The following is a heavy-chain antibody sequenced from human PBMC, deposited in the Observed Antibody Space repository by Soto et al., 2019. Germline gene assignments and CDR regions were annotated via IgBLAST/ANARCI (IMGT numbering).Heavy chain of an antibody. J-gene: IGHJ6*03. CDR1: GGSISSYY. V-gene: IGHV4-59*08. CDR2: IYYSGSA. D-gene: IGHD3-3*01. Sequence: SETLSLTCTVSGGSISSYYWSWIRQPPGKGLEWIGYIYYSGSANYNPSLKSRVTISVDTSKNQFSLKLSSVTAADTAVYYCASGAFWSGYYPRNYYYYYMDVWGKGTTVTVSS. CDR3: ASGAFWSGYYPRNYYYYYMDV.